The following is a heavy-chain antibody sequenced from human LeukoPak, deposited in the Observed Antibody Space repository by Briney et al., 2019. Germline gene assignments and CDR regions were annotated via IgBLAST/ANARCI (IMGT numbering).Heavy chain of an antibody. V-gene: IGHV3-48*03. J-gene: IGHJ4*02. CDR2: ITSSGSTI. Sequence: GGSLRLSFAASGFTFSSYEMNSVRQAPGKGLEWVSYITSSGSTIYYADSVKGRFTISRDNAKNSLYLQMNSLRAEDTAVYYCARVRSVVVAAGYFDYWGQGTLVTVSS. CDR1: GFTFSSYE. D-gene: IGHD2-15*01. CDR3: ARVRSVVVAAGYFDY.